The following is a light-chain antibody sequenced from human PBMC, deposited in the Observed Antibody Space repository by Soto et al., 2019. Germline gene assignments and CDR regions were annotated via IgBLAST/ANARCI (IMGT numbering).Light chain of an antibody. Sequence: EIVMTQSPATLSVSPGERATLSCRASQSVSSNLAWYQQKPGQAPRLLIYGASTRATGIPARFSGSGSGTEFTLTISSLQSEDFGVYYCQQYNNWLGTFGQGTKVEIK. CDR2: GAS. J-gene: IGKJ1*01. CDR1: QSVSSN. CDR3: QQYNNWLGT. V-gene: IGKV3-15*01.